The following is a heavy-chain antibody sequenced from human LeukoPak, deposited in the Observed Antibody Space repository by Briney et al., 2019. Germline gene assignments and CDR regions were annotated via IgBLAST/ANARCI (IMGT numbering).Heavy chain of an antibody. Sequence: PGRSLRLSCAASGFTVSNNHMNWVRQAPGKGLECVSVLNNDGSTYYADSVKGRFTTSRDSSKNTVYLQMNSLRAEDTAVYYCAGAGGYSVYGSQGTLVTVSS. V-gene: IGHV3-66*01. CDR1: GFTVSNNH. CDR3: AGAGGYSVY. J-gene: IGHJ4*02. D-gene: IGHD5/OR15-5a*01. CDR2: LNNDGST.